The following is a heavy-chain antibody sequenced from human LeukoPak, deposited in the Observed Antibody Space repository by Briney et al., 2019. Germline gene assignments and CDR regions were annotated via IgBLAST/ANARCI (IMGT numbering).Heavy chain of an antibody. CDR1: GVSFRSYG. CDR2: LPSHESYT. J-gene: IGHJ4*02. V-gene: IGHV3-30*02. CDR3: AKEEFSHSVGFDY. Sequence: GGSLRLSCVASGVSFRSYGMHWVRQAPGKGLEWVAFLPSHESYTAYADSVKGRFTISRDNFKNTLYLQMNSLRSEDMAVYYCAKEEFSHSVGFDYWGQGTLVTVSS. D-gene: IGHD3-10*01.